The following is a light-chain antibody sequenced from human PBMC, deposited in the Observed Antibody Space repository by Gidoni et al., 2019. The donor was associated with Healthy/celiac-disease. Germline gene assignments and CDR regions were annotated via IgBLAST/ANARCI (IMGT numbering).Light chain of an antibody. Sequence: EIVLTQSTCTLSLSPGERANLSCSASQSFRSIYLALYQQKPGQSPRLLIYGSSTRATGIPDRFSGSGSGTDFTLSISRLEPEDFAVYYCQQYGSSPPYTFGQGTKLEIK. CDR2: GSS. V-gene: IGKV3-20*01. CDR3: QQYGSSPPYT. J-gene: IGKJ2*01. CDR1: QSFRSIY.